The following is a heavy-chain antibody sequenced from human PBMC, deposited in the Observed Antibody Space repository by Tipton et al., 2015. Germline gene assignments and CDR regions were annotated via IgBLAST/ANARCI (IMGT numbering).Heavy chain of an antibody. CDR3: ASPSLPHDRGDYYFQS. J-gene: IGHJ4*02. Sequence: TLSLTCTVSGGSININNYYWAWIRQPPGKGLEWIGSLYFSGSTYYNPSLKSRVTISIDRFKNQFSLKLSSVTAADTAVYYCASPSLPHDRGDYYFQSWGQGSLVTVSS. V-gene: IGHV4-39*01. D-gene: IGHD2-21*02. CDR2: LYFSGST. CDR1: GGSININNYY.